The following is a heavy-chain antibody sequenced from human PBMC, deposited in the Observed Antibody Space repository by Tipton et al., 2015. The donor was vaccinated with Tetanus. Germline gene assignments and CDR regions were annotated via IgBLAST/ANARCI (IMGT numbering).Heavy chain of an antibody. Sequence: SLRLSCAASGYTFSTYSMNWVRQAPGKGLEWVSSIGVSSSPIYYADSVKGRFTISRDNAKNSLLLQMNSLRDEATAVYYCARGRCPSSSCPKRYFDYWGQGTLVTVSS. V-gene: IGHV3-48*02. CDR3: ARGRCPSSSCPKRYFDY. J-gene: IGHJ4*02. D-gene: IGHD2-2*01. CDR1: GYTFSTYS. CDR2: IGVSSSPI.